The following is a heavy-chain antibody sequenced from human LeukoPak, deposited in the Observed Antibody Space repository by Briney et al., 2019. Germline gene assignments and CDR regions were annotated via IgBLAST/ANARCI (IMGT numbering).Heavy chain of an antibody. CDR1: GFTFSSYA. J-gene: IGHJ4*02. CDR3: AKVYSYDSSGYYYFDY. Sequence: GGSLRLSCAASGFTFSSYAMSWVRQAPGKGLGWVSAISGSGGSTYYPDSVKGRVTISRDNTKNTLYLQMNSLRAEDTAVYYCAKVYSYDSSGYYYFDYWGRGTLVTVSS. CDR2: ISGSGGST. V-gene: IGHV3-23*01. D-gene: IGHD3-22*01.